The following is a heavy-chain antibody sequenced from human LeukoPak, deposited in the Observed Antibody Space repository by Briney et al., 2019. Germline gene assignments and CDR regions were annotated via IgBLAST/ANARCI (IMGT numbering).Heavy chain of an antibody. CDR3: ARDWGYCSSTSCYRRGYWFDP. V-gene: IGHV1-2*02. CDR1: GYTLTSYY. D-gene: IGHD2-2*01. J-gene: IGHJ5*02. Sequence: GASVKVSCKASGYTLTSYYMHWVRQAPGQGLEWMGWINPNSGGTNYAQKFQGRVTMTRDTSISTAYMELSRLRSDDTAVYYCARDWGYCSSTSCYRRGYWFDPWGQGTLVTVSS. CDR2: INPNSGGT.